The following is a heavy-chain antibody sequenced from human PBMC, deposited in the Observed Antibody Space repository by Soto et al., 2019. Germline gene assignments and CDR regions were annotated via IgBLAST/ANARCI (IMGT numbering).Heavy chain of an antibody. V-gene: IGHV3-7*01. J-gene: IGHJ4*02. CDR2: IKQDGSEK. CDR1: GFTFSSYW. CDR3: ARDLPDYGDYVFDY. D-gene: IGHD4-17*01. Sequence: EVQLVESGGGLVQPGGSLRLSCAASGFTFSSYWMSWVRQAPGKGLEWVANIKQDGSEKYYVDSVKGRFTISRDNAKNALYLQMNGLRAEDTAVYYCARDLPDYGDYVFDYWGQGTLVTVSS.